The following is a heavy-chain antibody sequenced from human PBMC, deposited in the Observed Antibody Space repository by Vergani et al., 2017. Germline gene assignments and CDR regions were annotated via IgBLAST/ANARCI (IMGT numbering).Heavy chain of an antibody. CDR2: IYYTGST. CDR3: ARGWVSGWYGALGY. D-gene: IGHD6-19*01. Sequence: QVQLQESGPGLVKPSETLSLTCTVSGGSISSYYWTWIRQPPGKGLEWIGDIYYTGSTNYNPSLQSRVTMSVDTSNNQFSLRLSTVTAADTAVYYCARGWVSGWYGALGYWGKGTLVTVSS. J-gene: IGHJ4*02. V-gene: IGHV4-59*01. CDR1: GGSISSYY.